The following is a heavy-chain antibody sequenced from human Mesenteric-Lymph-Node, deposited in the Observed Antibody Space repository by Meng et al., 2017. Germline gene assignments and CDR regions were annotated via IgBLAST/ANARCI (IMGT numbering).Heavy chain of an antibody. CDR2: INPNSGGT. Sequence: QVQLVQSGAEVKKPGASVKVSCKASGYTFTGYYMHWVRQAPGQGLEWMGRINPNSGGTNYAQKFRGRVTMTRDTSISTAYMELSRLRSDDTAVYYCAREEGPSSSWYVDYWGQGTLVTVSS. CDR1: GYTFTGYY. D-gene: IGHD6-13*01. V-gene: IGHV1-2*06. CDR3: AREEGPSSSWYVDY. J-gene: IGHJ4*02.